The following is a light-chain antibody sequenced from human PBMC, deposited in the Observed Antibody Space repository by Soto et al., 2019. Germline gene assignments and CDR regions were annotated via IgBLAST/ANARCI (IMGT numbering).Light chain of an antibody. V-gene: IGKV3-20*01. J-gene: IGKJ4*01. CDR2: GAS. Sequence: EIVLTQSPGTLSLSPGERATLSCRASQSVSSSYLAWYQQKPGQAPRLLIYGASSRATGIPDRFSGSGSGTDFTLTISRLEPEDVAVDYCQQYGSSPLLTFGGGTKVEIK. CDR3: QQYGSSPLLT. CDR1: QSVSSSY.